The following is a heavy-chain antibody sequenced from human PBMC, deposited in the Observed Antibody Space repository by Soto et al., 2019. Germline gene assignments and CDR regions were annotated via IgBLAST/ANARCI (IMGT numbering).Heavy chain of an antibody. CDR1: GGSVTSSTSS. V-gene: IGHV4-39*01. D-gene: IGHD3-9*01. CDR3: ARQPTGYPNWFDA. Sequence: QVQLQESGPGLVNPSETLSLTCTVSGGSVTSSTSSWAWVRQPPGKGLHWIGTIFYGHGTYYNPALESRVTISLDKSKIQFSLELTSLTAADTAVYYCARQPTGYPNWFDAWGRGILVIVSS. J-gene: IGHJ5*02. CDR2: IFYGHGT.